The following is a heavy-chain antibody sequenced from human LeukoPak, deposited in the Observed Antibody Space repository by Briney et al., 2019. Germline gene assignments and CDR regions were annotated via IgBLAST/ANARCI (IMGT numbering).Heavy chain of an antibody. CDR1: GGSISSSGYY. CDR3: ARHEYSGSYYGLSWFDP. Sequence: SETLTLTCTVSGGSISSSGYYWGWIRQPPGKGLEWIASIYYSGSTYYNPPLKSRVTISVDTSKNQLSLKLSSLTAADTAVYYCARHEYSGSYYGLSWFDPWGQGTLVTVSS. D-gene: IGHD1-26*01. J-gene: IGHJ5*02. CDR2: IYYSGST. V-gene: IGHV4-39*01.